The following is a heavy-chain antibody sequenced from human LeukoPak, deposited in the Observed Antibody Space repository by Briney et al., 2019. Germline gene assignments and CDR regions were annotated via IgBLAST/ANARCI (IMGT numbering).Heavy chain of an antibody. V-gene: IGHV5-51*01. Sequence: GESLKISCKGSGYSFTSYWIGWVRQMPGKGLEWMGIIYPGDSDTRYSPSFQGQVTISADKSISTAYLQWSSLRASDTAIYYCVRPPIHDYSNFHPSDYWGQGTLVTVSS. J-gene: IGHJ4*02. CDR2: IYPGDSDT. CDR1: GYSFTSYW. D-gene: IGHD4-11*01. CDR3: VRPPIHDYSNFHPSDY.